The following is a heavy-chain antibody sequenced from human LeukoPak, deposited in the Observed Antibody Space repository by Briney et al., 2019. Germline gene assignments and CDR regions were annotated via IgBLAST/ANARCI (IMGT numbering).Heavy chain of an antibody. CDR3: AGSSVNFDY. CDR2: IYYSGST. J-gene: IGHJ4*02. CDR1: GGSISSYY. V-gene: IGHV4-59*01. Sequence: TSETLSLTCTVSGGSISSYYWSWIRQPPGKGLERIGYIYYSGSTNYNPSLKSRVTISVDTSKNQFSLKLSSVTAADTAVYYCAGSSVNFDYWGQGTLVTVSS. D-gene: IGHD4-17*01.